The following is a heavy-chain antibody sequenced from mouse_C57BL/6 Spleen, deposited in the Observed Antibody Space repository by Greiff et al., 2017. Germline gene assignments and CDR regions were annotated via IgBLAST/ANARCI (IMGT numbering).Heavy chain of an antibody. CDR3: ARRGDYDGVMDY. J-gene: IGHJ4*01. V-gene: IGHV1-80*01. CDR2: IYPGDGDT. Sequence: VQLQQSGAELVKPGASVKISCKASGYAFSSYWMHWVKQRPGKGLEWIGQIYPGDGDTNYNGKFKGTATLTANKSSSTAYMQLSSLTSEDSAVYFCARRGDYDGVMDYWGQGTSVTVSS. CDR1: GYAFSSYW. D-gene: IGHD2-4*01.